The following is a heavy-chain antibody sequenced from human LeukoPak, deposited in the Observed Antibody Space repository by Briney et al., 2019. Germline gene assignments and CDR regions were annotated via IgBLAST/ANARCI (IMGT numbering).Heavy chain of an antibody. CDR1: GITLSNYD. CDR2: ISDNGGTT. Sequence: GGSLRLSCAVSGITLSNYDMSWVRQAPGKGREWIAGISDNGGTTKYADSVTRRFTLSRDNPKNTLYLQMNSLRAEDTAVYFCAKRGVVIRVILVGFHKEANYFDSWGQGALVTASS. CDR3: AKRGVVIRVILVGFHKEANYFDS. J-gene: IGHJ4*02. V-gene: IGHV3-23*01. D-gene: IGHD3-22*01.